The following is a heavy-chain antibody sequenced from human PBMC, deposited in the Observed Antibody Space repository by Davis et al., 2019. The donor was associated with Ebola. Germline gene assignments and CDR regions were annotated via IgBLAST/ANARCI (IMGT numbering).Heavy chain of an antibody. Sequence: GESLKISCAASGFTFSRYGMHWVRQAPGKGLEWLTFIHHDGSNEFYADFVKGRFTISRDNSKNTLYLQMNSLRAEDTAIYYCAKDLHELGDLGGMDVWGQGTTVTVSS. V-gene: IGHV3-30*02. CDR1: GFTFSRYG. CDR3: AKDLHELGDLGGMDV. D-gene: IGHD4-17*01. J-gene: IGHJ6*02. CDR2: IHHDGSNE.